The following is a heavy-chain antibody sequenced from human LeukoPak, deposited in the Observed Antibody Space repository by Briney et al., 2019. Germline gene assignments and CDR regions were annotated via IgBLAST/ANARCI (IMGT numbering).Heavy chain of an antibody. CDR2: MNPNSGNT. D-gene: IGHD3-16*02. J-gene: IGHJ4*02. Sequence: ASVKVSCKASGYTFTSYDINWVRQATGQGLEWMGWMNPNSGNTGYAQKFQGRGTMTRNTSISTAYMELSSLRSEDTAVYYCARGRGRGNYVWGSYPSYWGQGTLVTVSS. CDR1: GYTFTSYD. CDR3: ARGRGRGNYVWGSYPSY. V-gene: IGHV1-8*01.